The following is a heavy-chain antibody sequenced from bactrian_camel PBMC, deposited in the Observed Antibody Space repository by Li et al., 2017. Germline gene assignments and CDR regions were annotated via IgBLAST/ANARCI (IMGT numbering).Heavy chain of an antibody. D-gene: IGHD4*01. V-gene: IGHV3S53*01. J-gene: IGHJ4*01. CDR1: GHIKRRYC. Sequence: VQLVESGGGSVQAGGSLRLSCVASGHIKRRYCMGWFRQAPGKEREGVAVVDSDGSRLVAKSVKGRFFISQDTAAKTAYLDMTALKPDDTAMYVCVADRRRRCVLPATDYQGQGTQVTVS. CDR2: VDSDGSR.